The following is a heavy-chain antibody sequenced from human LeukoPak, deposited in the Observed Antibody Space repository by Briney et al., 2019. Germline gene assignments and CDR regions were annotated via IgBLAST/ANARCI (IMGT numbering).Heavy chain of an antibody. CDR3: ARDCSSTSCYSQRFDP. J-gene: IGHJ5*02. V-gene: IGHV4-34*01. CDR2: IYHSGST. CDR1: GGSFSGYY. Sequence: PSETLSLTCAVYGGSFSGYYWSWIRQPPGKGLEWIGSIYHSGSTYYNPSLKSRVTISVDTSKNQFSLKLSSVTAADTAVYYCARDCSSTSCYSQRFDPWGQGTLVTVSS. D-gene: IGHD2-2*01.